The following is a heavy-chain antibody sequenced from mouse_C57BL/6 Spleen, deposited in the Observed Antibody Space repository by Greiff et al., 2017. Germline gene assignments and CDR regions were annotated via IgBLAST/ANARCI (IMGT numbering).Heavy chain of an antibody. CDR2: IHPNSGST. D-gene: IGHD1-1*01. CDR1: GYTFTSYW. J-gene: IGHJ2*01. CDR3: ASYYGSSSFDY. V-gene: IGHV1-64*01. Sequence: VQLQQSGAELVKPGASVKLSCKASGYTFTSYWMHWVKQRPGQGLEWIGMIHPNSGSTNYNEKFKSKATLTVDKSSSTAYMQLSSLTSEDSAVYYCASYYGSSSFDYWGQGTTLTVSS.